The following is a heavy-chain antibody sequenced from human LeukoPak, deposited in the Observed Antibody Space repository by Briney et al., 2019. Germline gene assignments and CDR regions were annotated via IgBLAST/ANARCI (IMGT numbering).Heavy chain of an antibody. Sequence: ASVKVSCKASGYTFTGYGISWVRQAPGQGLEWMGWISAYNGNTNYAQKLQGRVTMTRNTSISTAYMELSSLRSEDTAVYYCARGRGEYYYDSSGYYYFDYWGQGTLVTVSS. CDR3: ARGRGEYYYDSSGYYYFDY. CDR2: ISAYNGNT. J-gene: IGHJ4*02. D-gene: IGHD3-22*01. CDR1: GYTFTGYG. V-gene: IGHV1-18*01.